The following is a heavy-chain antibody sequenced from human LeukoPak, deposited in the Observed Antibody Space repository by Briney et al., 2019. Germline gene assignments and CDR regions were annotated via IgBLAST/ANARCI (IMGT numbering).Heavy chain of an antibody. D-gene: IGHD6-6*01. V-gene: IGHV4-59*01. CDR3: ARVDPDSSSTLEVFDY. CDR2: IYNSGST. Sequence: SETLSLTCSVSGGSISIYYWSWIRQPPGKGLEWIGNIYNSGSTNYNPSLKSRVTISVDTSKNQFSLKLSSVTAADTAVYYCARVDPDSSSTLEVFDYWGQGTLVTVSS. CDR1: GGSISIYY. J-gene: IGHJ4*02.